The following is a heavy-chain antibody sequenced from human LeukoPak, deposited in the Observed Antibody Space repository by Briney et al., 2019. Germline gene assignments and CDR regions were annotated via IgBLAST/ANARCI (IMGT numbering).Heavy chain of an antibody. Sequence: SETLSLTCTVSGGSMSSYYWSWIRQPPGKGLEWIGYIYYSGSTKYNPSLKSRVTISVDTSKNQFSLKLSSVTAADTAVYYCARGGFLDAFDIWGQGTMVTVSS. D-gene: IGHD3/OR15-3a*01. CDR3: ARGGFLDAFDI. J-gene: IGHJ3*02. CDR2: IYYSGST. V-gene: IGHV4-59*01. CDR1: GGSMSSYY.